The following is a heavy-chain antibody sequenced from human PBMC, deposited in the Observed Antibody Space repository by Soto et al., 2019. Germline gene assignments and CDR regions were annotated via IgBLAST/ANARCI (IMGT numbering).Heavy chain of an antibody. V-gene: IGHV3-74*01. CDR2: INSGGST. Sequence: GGSLRLSCAASGFTFSSSWMHWVRQAPGKGLVWVSRINSGGSTYYADSVKGRFTISRDNSKNTLYLQMNSLRAEDTAVYYCAKEVVRPNDAFDIWGQGTMVTVSS. CDR3: AKEVVRPNDAFDI. J-gene: IGHJ3*02. CDR1: GFTFSSSW.